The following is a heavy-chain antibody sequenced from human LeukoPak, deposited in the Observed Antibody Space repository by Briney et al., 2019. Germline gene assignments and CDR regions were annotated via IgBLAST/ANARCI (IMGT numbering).Heavy chain of an antibody. V-gene: IGHV3-66*01. CDR3: ARGDFWSVLTGGSFDY. Sequence: GGSLRLSFAASGFTVSNNYMSWVRQAPGKGLEWVSVIYSGGSTYYADSVKGRFTISRDNSKNTLYLQMNSLRAEDTAVYYCARGDFWSVLTGGSFDYWGQGTLVTVSS. J-gene: IGHJ4*02. CDR1: GFTVSNNY. D-gene: IGHD3-3*01. CDR2: IYSGGST.